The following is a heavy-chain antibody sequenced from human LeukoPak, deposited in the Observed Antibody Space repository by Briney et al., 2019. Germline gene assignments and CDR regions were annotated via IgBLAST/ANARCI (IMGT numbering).Heavy chain of an antibody. CDR1: GGSFSGYY. D-gene: IGHD3-16*01. CDR3: ARHRYDSFAFDI. J-gene: IGHJ3*02. V-gene: IGHV4-34*01. Sequence: PSETLSLTCAVYGGSFSGYYWSWIRQPPGKGLEWIGEINHSGSTNYNPSLKSRVTISVDTSKNQFSLKLSSVTAADTAVYYCARHRYDSFAFDIWGQGTMVTVPS. CDR2: INHSGST.